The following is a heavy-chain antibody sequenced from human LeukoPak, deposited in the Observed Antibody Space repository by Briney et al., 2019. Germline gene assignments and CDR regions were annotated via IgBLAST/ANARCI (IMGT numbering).Heavy chain of an antibody. J-gene: IGHJ6*03. D-gene: IGHD1-26*01. CDR1: GFTFSIYK. CDR3: ARDPYSGDYGPYYYYYMDV. Sequence: GGSLRLSCAASGFTFSIYKMNWVRQATGKAGEGVTSITSSSTYTYYADSVKGRYTISRDNAKNSLYLQMNSLRAEDTAVYYCARDPYSGDYGPYYYYYMDVWGKGTTVTISS. V-gene: IGHV3-21*01. CDR2: ITSSSTYT.